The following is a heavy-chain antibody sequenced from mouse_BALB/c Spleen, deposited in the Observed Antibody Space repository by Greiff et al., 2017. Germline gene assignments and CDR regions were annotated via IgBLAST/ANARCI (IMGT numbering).Heavy chain of an antibody. J-gene: IGHJ3*01. CDR3: ARHEEGIYYDYDGWFAY. D-gene: IGHD2-4*01. CDR2: ILPGSGST. CDR1: GYTFSSYW. V-gene: IGHV1-9*01. Sequence: VQRVESGAELMKPGASVKISCKATGYTFSSYWIEWVKQRPGHGLEWIGEILPGSGSTNYNEKFKGKATFTADTSSNTAYMQLSSLTSEDSAVYYCARHEEGIYYDYDGWFAYWGQGTLVTVSA.